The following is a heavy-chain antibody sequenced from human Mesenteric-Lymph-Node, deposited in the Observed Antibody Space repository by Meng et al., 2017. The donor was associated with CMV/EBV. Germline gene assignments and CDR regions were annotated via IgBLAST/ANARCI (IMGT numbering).Heavy chain of an antibody. J-gene: IGHJ4*02. CDR3: AKDAPPNWNEYYFDY. CDR1: GFTFSSYW. V-gene: IGHV3-23*01. CDR2: ISGSGGTT. D-gene: IGHD1-20*01. Sequence: GESLKISCAASGFTFSSYWMHWVRQAPGKGLEWVSAISGSGGTTYYADSVKGRFTISRDNSRNTLYLQMNSLRAEDTAVYYCAKDAPPNWNEYYFDYWGQGTLVTVSS.